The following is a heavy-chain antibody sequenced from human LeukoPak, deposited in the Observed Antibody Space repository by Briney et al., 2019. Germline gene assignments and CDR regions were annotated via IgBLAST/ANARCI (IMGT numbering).Heavy chain of an antibody. CDR3: ARDASRIQLWPL. CDR2: IYYSGST. CDR1: GGSISSSSYY. J-gene: IGHJ4*02. V-gene: IGHV4-39*07. Sequence: SETLSLTCTVSGGSISSSSYYWGWIRQPPGKGLEWIGSIYYSGSTYYNPSLKSRVTISVDTSKNQFSLKLSSVTAADTAIYYCARDASRIQLWPLWGQGTLVTVSS. D-gene: IGHD5-18*01.